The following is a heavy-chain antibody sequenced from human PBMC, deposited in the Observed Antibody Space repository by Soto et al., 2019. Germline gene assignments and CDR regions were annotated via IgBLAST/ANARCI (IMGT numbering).Heavy chain of an antibody. J-gene: IGHJ4*02. Sequence: SDTLYLTCTVSGDSISRGGYYWSWIRQHPGKGLEWIGYIFYSGTTYYNPSLKGRISISVDTSENHFSLSLTSVTAADTAVYYCAKYSVVSTRGHFDEWGQGTLVTVSS. D-gene: IGHD1-1*01. CDR3: AKYSVVSTRGHFDE. CDR1: GDSISRGGYY. V-gene: IGHV4-31*03. CDR2: IFYSGTT.